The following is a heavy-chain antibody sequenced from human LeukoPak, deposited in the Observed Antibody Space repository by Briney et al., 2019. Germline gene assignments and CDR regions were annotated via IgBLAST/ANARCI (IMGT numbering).Heavy chain of an antibody. CDR3: ARELGYCSSTSCYSNWFDP. CDR2: IIPIFGTA. J-gene: IGHJ5*02. V-gene: IGHV1-69*13. CDR1: GYTFTSYA. D-gene: IGHD2-2*02. Sequence: ASVKVSCKASGYTFTSYAISWVRQAPGQGLEWMGGIIPIFGTANYAQKFQGRVTITADESMSTAYMELSSLRSEDTAVYYCARELGYCSSTSCYSNWFDPWGQGTLVTVSS.